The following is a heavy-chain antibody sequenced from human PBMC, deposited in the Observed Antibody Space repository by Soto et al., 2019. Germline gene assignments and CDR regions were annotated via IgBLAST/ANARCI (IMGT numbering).Heavy chain of an antibody. CDR3: ARPQTFIAAPTYCEAFDV. V-gene: IGHV1-69*02. CDR1: GGTFSRYT. D-gene: IGHD6-6*01. J-gene: IGHJ3*01. CDR2: IMPMIDVA. Sequence: QVQLVQSGAEVKKPGSSVKVSCKASGGTFSRYTFSWVRQAPGQGLEWMGRIMPMIDVANDVPKFQGTVTITADKSTTTAYMELSSLTSEDTPVYYCARPQTFIAAPTYCEAFDVWGQETVVTVSS.